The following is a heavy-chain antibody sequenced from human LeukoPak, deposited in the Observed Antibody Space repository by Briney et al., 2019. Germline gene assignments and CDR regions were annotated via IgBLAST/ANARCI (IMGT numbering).Heavy chain of an antibody. V-gene: IGHV4-30-2*01. J-gene: IGHJ3*02. CDR1: GGSISSGGYY. Sequence: PSETLSLTCTVSGGSISSGGYYWSWIRQHPGKGLEWIGYIYHSGSTYYNPSLKSRVTISVDRSKNQFSLKLSSVTAADTAVYYCARASVTTADAFDIWGQGTMVTVSS. CDR2: IYHSGST. D-gene: IGHD4-4*01. CDR3: ARASVTTADAFDI.